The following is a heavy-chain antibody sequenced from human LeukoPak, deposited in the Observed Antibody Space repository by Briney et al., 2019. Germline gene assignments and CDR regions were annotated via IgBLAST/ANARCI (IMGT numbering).Heavy chain of an antibody. J-gene: IGHJ4*02. CDR2: IYYSGST. D-gene: IGHD3-22*01. CDR1: GGSISSYY. Sequence: PSETLSLTCTVSGGSISSYYWSWIRQPPGKRLEWIGYIYYSGSTNYNPSLKSRVTISVDTSKNQFSLKLSSVTAADTAVYYCARSLDNYYDSSGYYHYWGQGTLVTVSS. V-gene: IGHV4-59*01. CDR3: ARSLDNYYDSSGYYHY.